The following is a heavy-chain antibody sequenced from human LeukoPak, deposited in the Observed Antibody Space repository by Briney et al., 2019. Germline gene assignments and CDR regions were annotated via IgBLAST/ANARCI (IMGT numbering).Heavy chain of an antibody. D-gene: IGHD2-2*01. J-gene: IGHJ4*02. Sequence: ASVKVSCKASGYTFASYGISWVRQAPGQGLKWMGWISAYNGNTDYAQKFQGRVTVTTDTSTSTAYMELRSLRSDDTAVYYCARDDRDYCSGTSCYYFDYWGQGTQVTVSS. CDR3: ARDDRDYCSGTSCYYFDY. CDR2: ISAYNGNT. V-gene: IGHV1-18*01. CDR1: GYTFASYG.